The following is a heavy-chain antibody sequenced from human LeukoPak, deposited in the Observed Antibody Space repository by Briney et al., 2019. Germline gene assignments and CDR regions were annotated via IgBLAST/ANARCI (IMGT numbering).Heavy chain of an antibody. Sequence: GGSLRLSCAASGFSFRTYAMHWVRQAPGKGLEWVASIGNDGTNRNHVDSVKGRFTISRDNAKNTVYLQMNSLRDEDTAVFYCVRGLGGLWGQGTMVTVSS. V-gene: IGHV3-30*02. J-gene: IGHJ3*01. CDR1: GFSFRTYA. D-gene: IGHD3-16*01. CDR2: IGNDGTNR. CDR3: VRGLGGL.